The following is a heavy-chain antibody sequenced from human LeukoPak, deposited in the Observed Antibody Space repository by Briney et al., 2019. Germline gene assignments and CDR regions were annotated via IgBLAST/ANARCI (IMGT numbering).Heavy chain of an antibody. V-gene: IGHV3-30*04. CDR1: GFTFSSYA. D-gene: IGHD5-18*01. CDR2: ISYDGSNK. CDR3: AREGDTLMTAGYYYYRDV. J-gene: IGHJ6*03. Sequence: PGRSLRLSCAASGFTFSSYAMHWVRQAPGKGLEWVAVISYDGSNKYYADSVKGRFTISRDNSKNTLYLQMNSLRAEDTAVYYWAREGDTLMTAGYYYYRDVGGKGPTAPVS.